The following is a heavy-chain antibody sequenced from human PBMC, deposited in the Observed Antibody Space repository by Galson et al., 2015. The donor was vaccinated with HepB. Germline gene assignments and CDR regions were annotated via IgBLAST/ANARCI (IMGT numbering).Heavy chain of an antibody. V-gene: IGHV4-34*01. CDR2: INHSGST. CDR3: ARRKAATLFDY. D-gene: IGHD2-15*01. CDR1: GGSFSGYY. J-gene: IGHJ4*02. Sequence: SETLSLTCAVYGGSFSGYYWSWIRQPPGKGLEWIGEINHSGSTNYNPSLKSRVTISVDTSKNQFSLKLNSVTAADTAVYYCARRKAATLFDYWGQGTLVTVSS.